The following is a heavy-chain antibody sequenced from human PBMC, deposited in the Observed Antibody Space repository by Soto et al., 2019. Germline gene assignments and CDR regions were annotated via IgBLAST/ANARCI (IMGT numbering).Heavy chain of an antibody. V-gene: IGHV3-23*01. CDR1: GFTFSSYA. D-gene: IGHD3-9*01. CDR2: ISGSGGST. CDR3: AKSTDYDILTGSPPFDY. J-gene: IGHJ4*02. Sequence: GGSLRLSCAASGFTFSSYAMSWVRQAPGKGLEWVSAISGSGGSTYYADSVKGRFTISRDNSKNTLYLQMNSLRAEDTAVYYCAKSTDYDILTGSPPFDYWGQGTLVTVSS.